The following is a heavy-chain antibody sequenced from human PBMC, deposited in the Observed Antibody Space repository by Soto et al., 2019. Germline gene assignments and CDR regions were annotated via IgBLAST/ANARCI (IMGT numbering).Heavy chain of an antibody. Sequence: QVQLVQSGAEVREPGASVKVSCKASGYTFTNYGISWVRQAPGQGLEWIGWISAYNGKIDYAQKVQGRITMTTDTSTRTAFMELRSLRSDDTAVYYCARETSPQMYYYVTDFWVQGTTVIVSS. CDR3: ARETSPQMYYYVTDF. CDR1: GYTFTNYG. D-gene: IGHD3-16*01. V-gene: IGHV1-18*01. CDR2: ISAYNGKI. J-gene: IGHJ6*02.